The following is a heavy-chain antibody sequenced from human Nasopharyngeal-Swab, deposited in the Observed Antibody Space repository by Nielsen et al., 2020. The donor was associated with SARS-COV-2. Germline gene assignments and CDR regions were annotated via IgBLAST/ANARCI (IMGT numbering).Heavy chain of an antibody. Sequence: SETLSLTCAISGDSVPRNTGAWSWISPSPSRGLEWLGRIWYRSKWHYDYAESVKSRITINPDTTKNQFYLQLNSVTPEDTAVYYCARGSQGTRWSWGQGTLVTVSS. CDR3: ARGSQGTRWS. CDR2: IWYRSKWHY. V-gene: IGHV6-1*01. J-gene: IGHJ5*02. D-gene: IGHD2-15*01. CDR1: GDSVPRNTGA.